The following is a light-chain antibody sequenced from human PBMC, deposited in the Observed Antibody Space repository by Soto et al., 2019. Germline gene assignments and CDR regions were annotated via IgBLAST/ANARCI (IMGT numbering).Light chain of an antibody. CDR3: WSYAGCGSLRV. V-gene: IGLV2-23*02. J-gene: IGLJ1*01. CDR1: SNDVGGYDL. CDR2: EVS. Sequence: QSVLTQPASVSGSPGQSITISCTGTSNDVGGYDLVSWFQQHPGKAPKPMIYEVSQRPSGISYRFSGSKSGNTASLTISGLQAEDEADYYCWSYAGCGSLRVFGPGSKVTV.